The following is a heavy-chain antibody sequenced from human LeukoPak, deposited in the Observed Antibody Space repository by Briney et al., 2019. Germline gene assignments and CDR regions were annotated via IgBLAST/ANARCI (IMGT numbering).Heavy chain of an antibody. Sequence: GGPLRLSCTASGFTFRSYAMSWVRQAPGKGLEWVSAMSNSGGSTYYADSVKGRFTISRDNSKSTLYLQMNSLRAEDTAVYYCAKDDGSGFGRGYFDYWGQGALVTVSS. D-gene: IGHD3-10*01. CDR3: AKDDGSGFGRGYFDY. V-gene: IGHV3-23*01. CDR2: MSNSGGST. J-gene: IGHJ4*02. CDR1: GFTFRSYA.